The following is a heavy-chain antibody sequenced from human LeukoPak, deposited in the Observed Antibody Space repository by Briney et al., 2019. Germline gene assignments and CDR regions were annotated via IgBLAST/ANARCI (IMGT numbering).Heavy chain of an antibody. CDR1: GYTFTSYD. D-gene: IGHD3-22*01. V-gene: IGHV1-8*01. Sequence: ASVKVSCKASGYTFTSYDINWVRQATGQGLEWMEWMNPNSGNTGYAQKFQGRVTMTRNTSISTAYMELSSLRSEDTAVYYCARGRDADYYDSSGYYSRFDPWGQGTLVTVSS. CDR2: MNPNSGNT. J-gene: IGHJ5*02. CDR3: ARGRDADYYDSSGYYSRFDP.